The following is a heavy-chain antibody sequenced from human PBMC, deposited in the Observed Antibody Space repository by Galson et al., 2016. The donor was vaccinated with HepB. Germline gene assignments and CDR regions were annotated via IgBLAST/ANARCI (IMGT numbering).Heavy chain of an antibody. V-gene: IGHV4-34*01. D-gene: IGHD6-13*01. J-gene: IGHJ6*02. CDR3: AREGGSAVRYGMDV. CDR2: INHSGST. CDR1: GGSLSSYY. Sequence: SETLSLTCTVSGGSLSSYYWSWIRQPPGKGLEWIGEINHSGSTNYNASLKSRVSISVDTSKNQFALKLRSVTAADTGVYYCAREGGSAVRYGMDVWSQGTTVTVSS.